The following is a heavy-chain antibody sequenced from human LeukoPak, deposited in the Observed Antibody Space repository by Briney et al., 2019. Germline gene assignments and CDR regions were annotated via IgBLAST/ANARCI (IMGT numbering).Heavy chain of an antibody. CDR3: ARMRDYASGSILGASEATNWFDP. J-gene: IGHJ5*02. V-gene: IGHV1-18*01. CDR2: ISAYNGNT. Sequence: ASVKVSCKASGYTFTSYGISWVRQAPGQGLEWMGWISAYNGNTNYAQKLQGRVTMTTDTSTSTAYMELRSLRSDDTAVYYCARMRDYASGSILGASEATNWFDPWGQGTLVTVSS. D-gene: IGHD3-10*01. CDR1: GYTFTSYG.